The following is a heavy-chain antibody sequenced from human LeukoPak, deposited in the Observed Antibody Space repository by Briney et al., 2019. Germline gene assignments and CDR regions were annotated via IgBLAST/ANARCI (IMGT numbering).Heavy chain of an antibody. V-gene: IGHV3-21*01. CDR2: ISSSSTYI. D-gene: IGHD3-10*01. CDR3: ARDFSASGMFDS. Sequence: PGGSLRLSCAAYGFTLSSYTMTWVRQAPGKGLEWVSSISSSSTYIYYADSVKGRFTISRDNAKNSLYLQMASLRAEDAAVYYCARDFSASGMFDSWGQGTLVTVSS. CDR1: GFTLSSYT. J-gene: IGHJ4*02.